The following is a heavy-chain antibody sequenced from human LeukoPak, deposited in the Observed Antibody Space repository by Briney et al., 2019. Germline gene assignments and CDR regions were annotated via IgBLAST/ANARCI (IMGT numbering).Heavy chain of an antibody. D-gene: IGHD4-17*01. CDR2: ISSSSSYI. J-gene: IGHJ3*02. Sequence: AGGSLRLSCAASGFTFSSYEMNWVRQAPGKGLEWVSSISSSSSYIYYADSVKGRFTISRDNAKNSLYLQVNSLRAEDTAVYYCARDDGDYVFAFDIWGQGTMVTVSS. CDR3: ARDDGDYVFAFDI. CDR1: GFTFSSYE. V-gene: IGHV3-21*01.